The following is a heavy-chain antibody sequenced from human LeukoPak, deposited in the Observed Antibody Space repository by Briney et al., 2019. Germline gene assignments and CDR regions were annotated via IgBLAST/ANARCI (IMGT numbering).Heavy chain of an antibody. J-gene: IGHJ4*02. V-gene: IGHV1-2*02. CDR3: ARVIDSGGHHWHTYDN. D-gene: IGHD3-22*01. CDR1: GYTFTNYF. CDR2: INPESHST. Sequence: GASVKVSCKASGYTFTNYFLHWVRQAPGQGFEWMAIINPESHSTTYAPKFQGRVTMTRDMSISTAYMELSRLRSDDTAVYYCARVIDSGGHHWHTYDNWGQGTLVTVSS.